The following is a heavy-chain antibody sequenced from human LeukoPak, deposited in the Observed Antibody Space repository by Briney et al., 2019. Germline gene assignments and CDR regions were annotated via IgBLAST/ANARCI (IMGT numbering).Heavy chain of an antibody. Sequence: GASVKVSCKASGYTFTGYYMHWVRQAPGQGLEWMGWINPNSGGTNYAQKFQGRVTMTRDTSISTAYMELSRLRSDDTAVYYCARDDRVIVGGTVGNYWYFDLWGRGTLVTVSS. V-gene: IGHV1-2*02. CDR1: GYTFTGYY. D-gene: IGHD1-26*01. J-gene: IGHJ2*01. CDR2: INPNSGGT. CDR3: ARDDRVIVGGTVGNYWYFDL.